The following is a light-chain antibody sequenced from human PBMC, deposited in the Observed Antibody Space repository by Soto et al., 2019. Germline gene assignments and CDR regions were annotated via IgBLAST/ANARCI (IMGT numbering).Light chain of an antibody. J-gene: IGKJ1*01. CDR1: QSLLYSNGKNY. CDR3: RESFSTPRT. CDR2: GAS. V-gene: IGKV2-28*01. Sequence: DIVMTQFPLSLSVSPGQPASIYCRSSQSLLYSNGKNYLDWYLQKPGQSPQLLSYGASSLQSGVPSRFSGSGSGTDFTLTISSLQPEDSGTYYCRESFSTPRTFGEGTKVDIK.